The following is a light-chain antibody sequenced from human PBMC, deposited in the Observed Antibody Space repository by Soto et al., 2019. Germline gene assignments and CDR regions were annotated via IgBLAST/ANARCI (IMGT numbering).Light chain of an antibody. V-gene: IGKV1-5*01. Sequence: DIQMTQSPSTLSASVGDRVTITCRASQTINYWLAWYQQKPGKAPKLLIYDASSLESGVPSRFSGSGSGTEFTLTISSLQPDDFATYYCQQYDSYSTFGQGTKVDIK. CDR3: QQYDSYST. CDR2: DAS. J-gene: IGKJ1*01. CDR1: QTINYW.